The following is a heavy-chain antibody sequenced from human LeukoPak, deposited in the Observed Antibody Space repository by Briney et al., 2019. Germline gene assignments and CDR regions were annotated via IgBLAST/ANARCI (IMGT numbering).Heavy chain of an antibody. D-gene: IGHD3-16*01. Sequence: GGNLRLYCAASGFTFSSYWRTWVRQAPGKGLEWVANIKQDGSEKYYVDSVKGRFTISRDNAKNSLYLQMNSRRAEDTAVYYCARDMGYGDYWGQGTLVSVSS. J-gene: IGHJ4*02. CDR2: IKQDGSEK. CDR1: GFTFSSYW. CDR3: ARDMGYGDY. V-gene: IGHV3-7*01.